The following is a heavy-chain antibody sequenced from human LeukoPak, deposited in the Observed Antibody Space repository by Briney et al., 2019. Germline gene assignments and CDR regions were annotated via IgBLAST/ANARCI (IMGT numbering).Heavy chain of an antibody. CDR1: GYTFASYD. D-gene: IGHD7-27*01. Sequence: ASVKVSCKASGYTFASYDINWVRQATGQGLEWMGWMNPNSGNTGYAQKFQGRVTMTRNTSISTAYMELSSLRSEDTAVYYCARPGDYYYGMDVWGQGATVTVSS. V-gene: IGHV1-8*01. J-gene: IGHJ6*02. CDR2: MNPNSGNT. CDR3: ARPGDYYYGMDV.